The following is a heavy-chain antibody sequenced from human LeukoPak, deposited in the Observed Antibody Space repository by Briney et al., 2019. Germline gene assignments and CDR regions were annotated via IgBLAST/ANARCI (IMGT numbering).Heavy chain of an antibody. CDR1: GASISNDY. CDR3: ARSRGPIGTWFDP. V-gene: IGHV4-59*01. D-gene: IGHD1-26*01. CDR2: IYYSGST. Sequence: PSETLSLTCTVSGASISNDYWSWIRQPPGKGLEWIGYIYYSGSTNYSPSLKSRVSILVDTSKNQFSLKLTSVTAADTAVYYCARSRGPIGTWFDPWGQGTLVTVSS. J-gene: IGHJ5*02.